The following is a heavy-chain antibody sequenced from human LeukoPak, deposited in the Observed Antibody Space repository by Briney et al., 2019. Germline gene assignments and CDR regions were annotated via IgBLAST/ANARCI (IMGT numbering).Heavy chain of an antibody. Sequence: ASVKVSCKASGYTFTSYAMNWVRQAPGQGLEWMGWINTNTGNPTYAQGFTGRFVFSLDTSVSTAYLQISSLKAEDTAVYYCAGGDLVGATKWGAYFDYWGQGTLVTVSS. CDR2: INTNTGNP. D-gene: IGHD1-26*01. CDR3: AGGDLVGATKWGAYFDY. CDR1: GYTFTSYA. J-gene: IGHJ4*02. V-gene: IGHV7-4-1*02.